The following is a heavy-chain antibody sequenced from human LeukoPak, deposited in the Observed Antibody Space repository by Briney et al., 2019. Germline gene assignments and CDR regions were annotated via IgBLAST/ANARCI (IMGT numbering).Heavy chain of an antibody. Sequence: RASETLSLTCAVSGGSISSGGYSWSWIRQPPGKGLEWIGYIYHSGSTYYNPSLKSRVTISVDRSKNQFSLKLSSVTAADTAVYYCARGDQRRRGSGSYYYYYYGMDVWGQGTTVTVSS. CDR1: GGSISSGGYS. D-gene: IGHD3-10*01. CDR3: ARGDQRRRGSGSYYYYYYGMDV. J-gene: IGHJ6*02. CDR2: IYHSGST. V-gene: IGHV4-30-2*01.